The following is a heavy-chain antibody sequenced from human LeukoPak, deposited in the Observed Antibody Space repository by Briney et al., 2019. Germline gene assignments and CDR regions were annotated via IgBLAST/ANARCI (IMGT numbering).Heavy chain of an antibody. Sequence: SETLSLTCTVSGGSISSGGYYWSWIRQHPGKGLEWIGYIYYSGSTYYNPSLKSRVTISVDTSKNQFSLKLSSVTAADTAVYYCARAGEWGSGYYPDYWGQGTLVTVSS. V-gene: IGHV4-31*03. CDR1: GGSISSGGYY. CDR2: IYYSGST. J-gene: IGHJ4*02. D-gene: IGHD3-22*01. CDR3: ARAGEWGSGYYPDY.